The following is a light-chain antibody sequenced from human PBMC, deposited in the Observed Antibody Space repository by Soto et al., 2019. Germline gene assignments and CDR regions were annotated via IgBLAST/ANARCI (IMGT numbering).Light chain of an antibody. V-gene: IGKV3D-15*01. CDR3: QQSASSVT. CDR1: QSVSSN. Sequence: EIVMTQSPATLSVSPGERATLSFRASQSVSSNLAWYQQKPGQAPTLLIYDADTRATGIPDRFSGSGFGTHFTLTISSLEPEDFAMYYCQQSASSVTFGQGTRLEIK. J-gene: IGKJ5*01. CDR2: DAD.